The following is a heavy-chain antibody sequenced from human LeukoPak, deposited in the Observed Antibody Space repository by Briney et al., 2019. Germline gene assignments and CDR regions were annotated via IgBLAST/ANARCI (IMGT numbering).Heavy chain of an antibody. CDR2: IRYDGSNK. CDR3: AKDRYLYSSSPGYYFDY. D-gene: IGHD6-6*01. J-gene: IGHJ4*02. Sequence: PGGSLRLSCAASGFTFSSYGMHWVRQAPGKGLEWVAFIRYDGSNKYYADSVKGRFTISRDNSKNTLYLQMNSLRAEDTAVYYCAKDRYLYSSSPGYYFDYWGQGTLVTVSS. V-gene: IGHV3-30*02. CDR1: GFTFSSYG.